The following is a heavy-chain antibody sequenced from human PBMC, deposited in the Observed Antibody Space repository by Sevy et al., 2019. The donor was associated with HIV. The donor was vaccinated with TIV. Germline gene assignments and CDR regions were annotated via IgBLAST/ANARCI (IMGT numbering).Heavy chain of an antibody. CDR1: GFTFSNYA. V-gene: IGHV3-23*01. J-gene: IGHJ3*02. CDR3: GSLLTENAFDI. Sequence: GGSLRLSCAASGFTFSNYAMGWVRQAPGKGLEWVSGISVRGDRKYYADSVKGRITISRDNSKNTFFLQMNSLRVEDTAVYCGGSLLTENAFDIWGQGTMVTVSS. D-gene: IGHD2-8*02. CDR2: ISVRGDRK.